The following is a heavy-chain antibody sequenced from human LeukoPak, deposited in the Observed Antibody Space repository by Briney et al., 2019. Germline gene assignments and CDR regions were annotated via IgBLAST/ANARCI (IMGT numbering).Heavy chain of an antibody. CDR2: INPSGGST. CDR1: GYTFTSYY. Sequence: ASVKVSCKASGYTFTSYYIHWVRQAPGQGLEWMGIINPSGGSTSYAQKFQGRVTMTRDASTSTVYMELSSLRSEDTAVYYCARTSCSTTSCSQGPFDYWGQGTLVTVSS. CDR3: ARTSCSTTSCSQGPFDY. J-gene: IGHJ4*02. V-gene: IGHV1-46*01. D-gene: IGHD2-2*01.